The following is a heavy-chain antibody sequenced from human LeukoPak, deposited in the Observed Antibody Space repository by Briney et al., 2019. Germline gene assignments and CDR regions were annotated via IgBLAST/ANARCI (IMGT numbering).Heavy chain of an antibody. J-gene: IGHJ5*02. CDR2: IYHTGRT. D-gene: IGHD1-1*01. V-gene: IGHV4-38-2*01. Sequence: ASETLSLTCAVSGYSISISFYWGWIRQPPGQGLEWIGSIYHTGRTYYNPSLNSRVTISVDTSKNHFSLKLSSVTAADTAVYYCARVRTSSLGWFDPWGQGTLVTVSS. CDR3: ARVRTSSLGWFDP. CDR1: GYSISISFY.